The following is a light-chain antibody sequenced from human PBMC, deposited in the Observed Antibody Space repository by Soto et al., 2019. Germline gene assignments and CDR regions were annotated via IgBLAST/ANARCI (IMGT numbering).Light chain of an antibody. CDR3: QQRSNWPPA. CDR1: QSVSSY. CDR2: DAS. Sequence: EIVLTQSPATLSLSPGERATLSCRASQSVSSYLAWYQQKPGQAPRLLIYDASNRATRIPARFSGSGSGTDFTLTISRLEPEDFAVYYCQQRSNWPPAFGPGTKVDIK. J-gene: IGKJ3*01. V-gene: IGKV3-11*01.